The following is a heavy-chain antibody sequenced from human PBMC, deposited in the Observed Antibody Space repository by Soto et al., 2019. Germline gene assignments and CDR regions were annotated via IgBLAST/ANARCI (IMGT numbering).Heavy chain of an antibody. D-gene: IGHD3-22*01. CDR1: GFTVNSNY. J-gene: IGHJ3*02. Sequence: GGSLRLSCAVSGFTVNSNYMSWVRQAPGKGLEWVSVIYSDGSTYYADSVKGRFIISRDNSNNTLYFQMNSLRAEDTAVYYCAKGGDYYDSSGYYSVGTFDIWGQGTMVTVSS. V-gene: IGHV3-66*01. CDR3: AKGGDYYDSSGYYSVGTFDI. CDR2: IYSDGST.